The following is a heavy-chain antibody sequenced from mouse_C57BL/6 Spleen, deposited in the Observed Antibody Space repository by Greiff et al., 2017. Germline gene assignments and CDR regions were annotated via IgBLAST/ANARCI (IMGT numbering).Heavy chain of an antibody. V-gene: IGHV1-18*01. CDR3: ARFGDGYYHYWYFDV. J-gene: IGHJ1*03. D-gene: IGHD2-3*01. Sequence: EVQLQQSGPELVKPGASVKIPCKASGYTFTDYNMDWVKQSHGKSLEWIGDINPNNGGTIYNQKFKGKATLTVDKSSSTAYMELRSLTSEDTAVYYCARFGDGYYHYWYFDVWGTGTTVTVSS. CDR1: GYTFTDYN. CDR2: INPNNGGT.